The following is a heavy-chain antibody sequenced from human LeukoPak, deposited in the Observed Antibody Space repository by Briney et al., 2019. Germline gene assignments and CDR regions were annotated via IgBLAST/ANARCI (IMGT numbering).Heavy chain of an antibody. D-gene: IGHD3-3*01. V-gene: IGHV4-34*01. Sequence: PSETLSLTCAVYGGSFSGYYWSWNRQPPGKGLEWIGEINHSGSTNYNPSLKSRVTISVDTSKNQFSLKRSSVTAADTAVYYCAREAQVFYDLGSGYQSRYVDYWGQGTLVTVSS. CDR1: GGSFSGYY. CDR3: AREAQVFYDLGSGYQSRYVDY. CDR2: INHSGST. J-gene: IGHJ4*02.